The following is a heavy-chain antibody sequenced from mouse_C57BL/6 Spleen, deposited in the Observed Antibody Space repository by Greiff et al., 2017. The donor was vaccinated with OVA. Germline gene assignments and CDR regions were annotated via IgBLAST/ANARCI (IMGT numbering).Heavy chain of an antibody. D-gene: IGHD2-1*01. CDR1: GFTFSDYG. J-gene: IGHJ3*01. V-gene: IGHV5-17*01. Sequence: EVKLMESGGGLVKPGGSLKLSCAASGFTFSDYGMHWVRQAPEKGLEWVAYISSGSSTIYYADTVKGRFTISRDNAKNTLYLQMTSLRSEDTAMNYWAVIYPVAYWGQGTLVTVSA. CDR2: ISSGSSTI. CDR3: AVIYPVAY.